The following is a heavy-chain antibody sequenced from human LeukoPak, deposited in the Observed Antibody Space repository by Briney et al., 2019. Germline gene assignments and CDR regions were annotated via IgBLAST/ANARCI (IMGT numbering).Heavy chain of an antibody. D-gene: IGHD3-3*01. V-gene: IGHV3-30*02. Sequence: PGGSLRLSXAASGFTFSSYGMHWVRQAQGKGLEWVAFIRYDGSNKYYADSVKGRFTISRDNSKNTLYLQMNSLRAEDTAVYYCAKVPPLNYDFWSGSYFDYWGQGTLVTVSS. CDR3: AKVPPLNYDFWSGSYFDY. CDR2: IRYDGSNK. J-gene: IGHJ4*02. CDR1: GFTFSSYG.